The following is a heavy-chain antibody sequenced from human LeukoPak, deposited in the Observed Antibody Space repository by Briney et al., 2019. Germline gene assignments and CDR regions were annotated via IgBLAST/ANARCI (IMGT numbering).Heavy chain of an antibody. J-gene: IGHJ4*02. V-gene: IGHV3-23*01. CDR3: ARVDSGNYDY. CDR2: IRGSGGGT. Sequence: GGSLRLSCAASGFTFSNYGMSWVRQAPGKGLEWVSVIRGSGGGTYYADSVKGRFTISRDNSKNTLFLQMNSLRVEDTAVYYCARVDSGNYDYWGQGTLLAVSS. CDR1: GFTFSNYG. D-gene: IGHD1-26*01.